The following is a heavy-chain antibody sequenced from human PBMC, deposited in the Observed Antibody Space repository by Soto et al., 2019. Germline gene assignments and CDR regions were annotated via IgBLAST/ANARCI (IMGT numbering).Heavy chain of an antibody. Sequence: PGGSLRLSCAASGFTFSSYGMHLVRQSPGKGLEWVAVISYDGSNKYYADSVKGRFTISRDNSKNTLYLQMNSMRAEDTAVYYCAKDRRIVVVPAAIKDDYGMDVWGQGTTFTVSS. D-gene: IGHD2-2*02. J-gene: IGHJ6*02. CDR3: AKDRRIVVVPAAIKDDYGMDV. V-gene: IGHV3-30*18. CDR2: ISYDGSNK. CDR1: GFTFSSYG.